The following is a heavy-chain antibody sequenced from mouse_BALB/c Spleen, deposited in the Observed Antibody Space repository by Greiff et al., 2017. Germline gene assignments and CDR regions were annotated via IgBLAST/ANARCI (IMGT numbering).Heavy chain of an antibody. D-gene: IGHD2-4*01. CDR2: IYPGSGNT. V-gene: IGHV1-77*01. J-gene: IGHJ4*01. CDR3: ARKLNDYDVRYTIDY. Sequence: QVQLQQSGAELARPGASVKLSCKASGYTFTDYYINWVKQRTGQGLEWIGEIYPGSGNTYYNEKFKGKATLTADKSSSTAYMQLSSLTSVDTTVYFCARKLNDYDVRYTIDYWGQGTSVTVSS. CDR1: GYTFTDYY.